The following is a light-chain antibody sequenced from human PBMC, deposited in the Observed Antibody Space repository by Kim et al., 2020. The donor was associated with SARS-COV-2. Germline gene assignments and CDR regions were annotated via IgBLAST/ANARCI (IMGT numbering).Light chain of an antibody. CDR1: QNVYTY. V-gene: IGKV3-11*01. CDR2: DAS. J-gene: IGKJ5*01. CDR3: QQRYDWPLT. Sequence: EIVLTQSPATLPLSPGERATLSCRASQNVYTYVAWYQQNPGQAPRLLIYDASYRATDIPARFSGSGSGTDFTLTISRLEPEDFAVYYCQQRYDWPLTFGEGTPMEIK.